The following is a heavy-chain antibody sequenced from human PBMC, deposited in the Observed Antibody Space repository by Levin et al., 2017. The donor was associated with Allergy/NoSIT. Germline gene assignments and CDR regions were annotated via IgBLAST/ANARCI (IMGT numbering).Heavy chain of an antibody. J-gene: IGHJ2*01. CDR1: GGTFSSYA. V-gene: IGHV1-69*06. D-gene: IGHD2-2*02. CDR3: ARDRCSSTSCYTPRKLATYFDL. Sequence: GASVKVSCKASGGTFSSYAISWVRQAPGQGLEWMGGIIPIFGTANYAQKFQGRVTITADKSTSTAYMELSSLRSEDTAVYYCARDRCSSTSCYTPRKLATYFDLWGRGTLVTVSS. CDR2: IIPIFGTA.